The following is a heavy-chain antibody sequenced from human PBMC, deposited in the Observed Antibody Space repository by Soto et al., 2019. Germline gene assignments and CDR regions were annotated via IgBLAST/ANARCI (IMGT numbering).Heavy chain of an antibody. V-gene: IGHV3-15*01. CDR2: VKSKTDGETV. D-gene: IGHD6-13*01. Sequence: GGSLRLSCAGSGFTFSNALMSWVRQSPGKGLEWVGRVKSKTDGETVDYAAPVKGRFTISRDDSKNTTYLQMNSLKTEDTAVYYCTTDTAVTGSWNYYYYGMDVWGQGTTVTVSS. J-gene: IGHJ6*01. CDR1: GFTFSNAL. CDR3: TTDTAVTGSWNYYYYGMDV.